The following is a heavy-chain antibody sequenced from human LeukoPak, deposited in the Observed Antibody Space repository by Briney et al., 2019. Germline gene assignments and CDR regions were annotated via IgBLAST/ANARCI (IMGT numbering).Heavy chain of an antibody. CDR3: ARDVGYCSSTSCYEDY. CDR1: RYTLTGYY. J-gene: IGHJ4*02. V-gene: IGHV1-2*02. Sequence: ASVQVSCKASRYTLTGYYIHTVRQAPGQGLEWPEWLNPNSGGTNYAQNFQGRVTMTRDTSIGTAYMDLSRLTSDDTAVYYCARDVGYCSSTSCYEDYWGQGTLVTVSS. D-gene: IGHD2-2*01. CDR2: LNPNSGGT.